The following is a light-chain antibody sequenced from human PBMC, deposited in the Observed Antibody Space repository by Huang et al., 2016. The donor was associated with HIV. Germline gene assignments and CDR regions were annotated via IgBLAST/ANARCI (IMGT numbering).Light chain of an antibody. J-gene: IGKJ2*01. CDR2: GAS. CDR1: QRVSSN. V-gene: IGKV3-15*01. CDR3: QQYNNWPPYT. Sequence: EIVMTQSPATLSVSPGDRVTLFCRASQRVSSNLAWYQQKPGQAPRLLMYGASARAAGVPARFSGSGSGTEYTLTISSLQSEDFAIYYCQQYNNWPPYTFGQGTKVEIK.